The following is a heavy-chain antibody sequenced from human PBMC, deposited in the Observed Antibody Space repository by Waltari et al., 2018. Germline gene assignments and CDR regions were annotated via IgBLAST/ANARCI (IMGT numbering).Heavy chain of an antibody. V-gene: IGHV3-9*01. Sequence: EVQLVESGGGLVQPGRSLRLSCAASGFTFDDYAMHWVRQAPGKGLEWVSVISWNSGSIGYADSVKGRFTISRDNAKNSLYLQMNSLRAEDTALYYCAKDDLGLQGAFDIWGQGTMVTVSS. J-gene: IGHJ3*02. CDR1: GFTFDDYA. D-gene: IGHD3-16*01. CDR3: AKDDLGLQGAFDI. CDR2: ISWNSGSI.